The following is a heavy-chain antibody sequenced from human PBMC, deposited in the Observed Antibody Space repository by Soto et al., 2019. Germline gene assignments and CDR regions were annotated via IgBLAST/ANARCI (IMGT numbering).Heavy chain of an antibody. Sequence: SVKVSCKASGGTFSSYAISWVRQAPGQGLEWMGGIIPIFGTANYAQKFQGRVTMTEDTSTDTAYMELSSLRSEDTAVYYCANLEMFGGMDVWGQGTTVTVSS. CDR1: GGTFSSYA. V-gene: IGHV1-69*06. CDR2: IIPIFGTA. J-gene: IGHJ6*02. D-gene: IGHD3-10*02. CDR3: ANLEMFGGMDV.